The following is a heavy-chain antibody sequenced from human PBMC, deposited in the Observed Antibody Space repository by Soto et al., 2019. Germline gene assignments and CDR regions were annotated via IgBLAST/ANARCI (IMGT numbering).Heavy chain of an antibody. CDR3: ARQTNYYFGSVSFLDY. J-gene: IGHJ4*02. V-gene: IGHV4-39*01. CDR2: MYYSGST. Sequence: SVTLSLTCPFSGCSISSSIRYWGWIRQPPGKGLEWIGSMYYSGSTYYNSSLRSRVTISVDTSKNQFSLKLTSVTAADTAMYYCARQTNYYFGSVSFLDYWGQGSLVTVSS. D-gene: IGHD3-10*01. CDR1: GCSISSSIRY.